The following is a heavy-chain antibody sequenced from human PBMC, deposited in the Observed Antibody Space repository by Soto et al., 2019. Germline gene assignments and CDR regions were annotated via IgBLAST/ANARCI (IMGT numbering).Heavy chain of an antibody. J-gene: IGHJ6*02. D-gene: IGHD4-17*01. CDR3: TSTTVKDYYYYGMDV. V-gene: IGHV3-73*01. Sequence: PGGSLRLSSAASGFTFSGSAMQWVRQASGKGLEWVGRIRSKANSYATAYAASVKGRFTISRDDSKNTAYLQMNSLKTEDTAVYYCTSTTVKDYYYYGMDVWGQGTTVTVSS. CDR1: GFTFSGSA. CDR2: IRSKANSYAT.